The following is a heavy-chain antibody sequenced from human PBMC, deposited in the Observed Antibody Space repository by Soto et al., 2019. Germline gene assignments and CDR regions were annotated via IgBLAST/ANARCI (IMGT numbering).Heavy chain of an antibody. J-gene: IGHJ6*02. V-gene: IGHV4-59*01. CDR2: IYYSGST. CDR3: ARTQNHYYGSGSYFYYYGMDV. Sequence: SETLSLTCTVSGGSISSYYWSWIRQPPGKGLEWIGYIYYSGSTNYNPSLKSRVTTSVVTSKNQFSLKLSSVTAADTAVYYCARTQNHYYGSGSYFYYYGMDVWGQGTTVTVSS. D-gene: IGHD3-10*01. CDR1: GGSISSYY.